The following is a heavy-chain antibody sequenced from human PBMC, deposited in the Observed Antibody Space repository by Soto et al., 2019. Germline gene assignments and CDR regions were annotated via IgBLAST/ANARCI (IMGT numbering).Heavy chain of an antibody. D-gene: IGHD1-1*01. Sequence: QVQLVESGGGVVQPGRSLRLSCAASGFTFSSYAMHWVRQAPGKGLEWVAVISYDGSNKYYADSVKGRFTISRDNSKNTLYLQMNSLRAEDTAVYYCARDHVHWRDYYYGMDVWGQGTTVTVSS. CDR3: ARDHVHWRDYYYGMDV. J-gene: IGHJ6*02. V-gene: IGHV3-30-3*01. CDR1: GFTFSSYA. CDR2: ISYDGSNK.